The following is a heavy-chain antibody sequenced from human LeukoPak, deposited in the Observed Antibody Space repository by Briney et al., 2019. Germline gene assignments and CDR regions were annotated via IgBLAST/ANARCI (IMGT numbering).Heavy chain of an antibody. Sequence: GGSLRLSCAASGFTFSSYSMTWVRQAPGKGLEWVSVIGGSGGATYYADSVKGRFTISRDNSKNTLCLQMNSLRAEDTAVYYCARAAMVRGVDYFDSWGQGTLVTVSS. CDR3: ARAAMVRGVDYFDS. D-gene: IGHD3-10*01. CDR2: IGGSGGAT. V-gene: IGHV3-23*01. J-gene: IGHJ4*02. CDR1: GFTFSSYS.